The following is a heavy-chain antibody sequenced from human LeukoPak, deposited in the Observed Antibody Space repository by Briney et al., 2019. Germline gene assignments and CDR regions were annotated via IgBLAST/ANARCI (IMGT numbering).Heavy chain of an antibody. Sequence: SETLSLTCAVYGGSFSGYYWSWIRQPPGKGLEWIGEINHSGSTNYNPSLKSRVTISVDTSKNQFSLKLSSVTAADTAVYYCARDLRLGYCSSTSCYSFDYWGQGTLVTVSS. D-gene: IGHD2-2*01. CDR1: GGSFSGYY. CDR2: INHSGST. V-gene: IGHV4-34*01. CDR3: ARDLRLGYCSSTSCYSFDY. J-gene: IGHJ4*02.